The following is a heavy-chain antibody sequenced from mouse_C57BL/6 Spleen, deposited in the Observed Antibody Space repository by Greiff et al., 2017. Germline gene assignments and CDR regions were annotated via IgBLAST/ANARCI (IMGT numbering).Heavy chain of an antibody. CDR3: ARGGTMVTTTVDY. J-gene: IGHJ2*01. D-gene: IGHD2-2*01. V-gene: IGHV1-26*01. CDR1: GYTFTDYY. CDR2: INPNNGGT. Sequence: VQLQQSGPELVKPGASVKISCKASGYTFTDYYMNWVKQSHGKSLEWIGDINPNNGGTSYNQKFKGKATLTVDKSSSTAYMELRSLTSEDSAVYYCARGGTMVTTTVDYWSQGTTLTVSS.